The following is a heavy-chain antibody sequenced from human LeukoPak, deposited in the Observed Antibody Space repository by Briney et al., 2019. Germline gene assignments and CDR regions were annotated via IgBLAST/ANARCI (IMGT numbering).Heavy chain of an antibody. CDR3: AKDLRGSYSGH. Sequence: GGSLRLSCAASGVTFSSYGMHWVRQAPGKGLEWVAFIRYDGSNKYYADSVKGRFTISRDNSKTPLYLQMTSLRAEDTPLYHSAKDLRGSYSGHWGHGNLVTVSS. CDR2: IRYDGSNK. V-gene: IGHV3-30*02. CDR1: GVTFSSYG. D-gene: IGHD1-26*01. J-gene: IGHJ4*01.